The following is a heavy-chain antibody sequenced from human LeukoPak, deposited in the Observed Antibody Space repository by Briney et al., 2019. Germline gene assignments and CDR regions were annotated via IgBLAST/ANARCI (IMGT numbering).Heavy chain of an antibody. CDR3: ARQVMDIVVVVAATRDELGYAFDI. J-gene: IGHJ3*02. Sequence: SETLSLTCTVSGGSISSSSYYWGWIRQPPGKGLEWIGSIYYSGSTYYNPSLKSRVTISVDTSKNQFSLKLSSATAADTAVYYCARQVMDIVVVVAATRDELGYAFDIWGQGTMVTVSS. CDR1: GGSISSSSYY. CDR2: IYYSGST. D-gene: IGHD2-15*01. V-gene: IGHV4-39*01.